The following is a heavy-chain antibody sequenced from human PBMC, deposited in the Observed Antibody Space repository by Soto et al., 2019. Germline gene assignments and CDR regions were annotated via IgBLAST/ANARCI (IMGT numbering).Heavy chain of an antibody. CDR2: FNPMSGST. J-gene: IGHJ4*02. V-gene: IGHV1-46*04. Sequence: QVQLVQSGAEVKKPGASVKISCKTSGYIFIDYYIHWVRQAPGQGLEWVALFNPMSGSTNYAQKLQGRVTVTSDTCTNTVYMELSSLISEDTAVYYCARDLAAADYWGQGTLVTVSS. CDR3: ARDLAAADY. D-gene: IGHD6-13*01. CDR1: GYIFIDYY.